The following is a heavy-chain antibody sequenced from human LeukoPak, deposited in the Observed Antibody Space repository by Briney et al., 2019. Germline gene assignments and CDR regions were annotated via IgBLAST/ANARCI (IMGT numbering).Heavy chain of an antibody. CDR2: IKQDGSEK. V-gene: IGHV3-7*01. Sequence: GGTLRLPCAASGFTLSSYWMIWVRQAPGKGLEWVANIKQDGSEKYYVASVKGRFTISRDNAKNSLYLQMNSLRAEDTAVYYCARDSQGSSSWYGTGWGQGTLVTVSS. CDR1: GFTLSSYW. D-gene: IGHD6-13*01. J-gene: IGHJ4*02. CDR3: ARDSQGSSSWYGTG.